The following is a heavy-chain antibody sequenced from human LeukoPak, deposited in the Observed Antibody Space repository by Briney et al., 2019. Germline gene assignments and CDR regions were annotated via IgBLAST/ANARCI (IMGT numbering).Heavy chain of an antibody. CDR2: ISSSSSSI. CDR3: ARDSGVVVPAATYPSHFDY. CDR1: GFTFSSYS. D-gene: IGHD2-2*01. V-gene: IGHV3-48*04. J-gene: IGHJ4*02. Sequence: GGSLRLSCAASGFTFSSYSMNWVRQAPGKGLEWVSYISSSSSSIYYADSLKGRFTISRDDAKNSLYLQMNSLRAEDTAVYYCARDSGVVVPAATYPSHFDYWSQGTLVTVSS.